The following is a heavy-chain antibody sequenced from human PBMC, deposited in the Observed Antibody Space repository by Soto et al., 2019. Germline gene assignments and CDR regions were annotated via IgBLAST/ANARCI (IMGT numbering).Heavy chain of an antibody. D-gene: IGHD3-10*01. Sequence: GGSLRLSCAASGFTFSDHYVSWIRQAPGKGLEWVSHISSSGSIIYYADSVKGRFTVSRDNAKNSLYLQMNSLRAEDTAVYYCARVLMVRGWDYFDYWGQGTLVTVSS. CDR1: GFTFSDHY. J-gene: IGHJ4*02. CDR3: ARVLMVRGWDYFDY. V-gene: IGHV3-11*01. CDR2: ISSSGSII.